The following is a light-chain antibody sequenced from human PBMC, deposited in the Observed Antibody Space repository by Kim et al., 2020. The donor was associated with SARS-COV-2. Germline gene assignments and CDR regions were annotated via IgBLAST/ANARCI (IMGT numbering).Light chain of an antibody. CDR3: AAWDDSLSGVV. Sequence: GQKVTISCSGSSSNIGSNYVYWYQHLPGTAPKLLIYRNNQRPSGVPDRFSGSKSGTSASLAISGLRSEVEADYYCAAWDDSLSGVVFGGGTQLTVL. CDR2: RNN. J-gene: IGLJ2*01. CDR1: SSNIGSNY. V-gene: IGLV1-47*01.